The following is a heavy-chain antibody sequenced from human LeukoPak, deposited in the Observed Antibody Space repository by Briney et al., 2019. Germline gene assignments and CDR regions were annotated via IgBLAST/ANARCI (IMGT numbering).Heavy chain of an antibody. J-gene: IGHJ6*03. V-gene: IGHV1-18*01. CDR1: GYTFTSHG. CDR2: ISAYNGNT. Sequence: ASVKVSCKASGYTFTSHGISWVRQAPGQGLEWMGWISAYNGNTNYAQKLQGRVTMTTDTSTSTAYMELRSLRSDDTAVYYCARDTDRATSMGYMDVWGKGTTVTVSS. CDR3: ARDTDRATSMGYMDV.